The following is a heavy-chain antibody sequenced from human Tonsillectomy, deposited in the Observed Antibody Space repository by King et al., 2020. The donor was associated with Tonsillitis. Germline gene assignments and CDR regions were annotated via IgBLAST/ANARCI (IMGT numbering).Heavy chain of an antibody. Sequence: VQLVESGAEVKKPGAAVKVSCKASGYTFTTYYIHWVRQAPGQGLEWMGRIIPRDGDTAYAQKFQGRITLTRDTSTSTVYMELSSLRSEDTAVYYCARYPDGGGRDDWGQGTLAT. CDR1: GYTFTTYY. CDR2: IIPRDGDT. J-gene: IGHJ4*02. D-gene: IGHD3-16*01. V-gene: IGHV1-46*03. CDR3: ARYPDGGGRDD.